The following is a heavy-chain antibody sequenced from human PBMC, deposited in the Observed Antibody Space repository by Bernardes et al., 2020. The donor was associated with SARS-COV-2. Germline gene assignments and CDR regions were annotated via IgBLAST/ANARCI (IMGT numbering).Heavy chain of an antibody. CDR3: ARGSEMTTVTDAFDI. CDR1: GYTFTGYY. D-gene: IGHD4-4*01. CDR2: INPNSGGT. J-gene: IGHJ3*02. Sequence: ASVKVSCKASGYTFTGYYMHWVRQAPGQGLEWMGWINPNSGGTNYAQKFQGRVTMTRDTSISTAYMELSRLRSDDTAVYYCARGSEMTTVTDAFDIWGQGTIVTVSS. V-gene: IGHV1-2*02.